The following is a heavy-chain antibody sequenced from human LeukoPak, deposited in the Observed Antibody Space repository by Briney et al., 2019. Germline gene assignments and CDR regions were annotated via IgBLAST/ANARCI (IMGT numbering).Heavy chain of an antibody. CDR3: ARHQEFSIFGEVPEYYFDY. J-gene: IGHJ4*02. D-gene: IGHD3-3*02. CDR2: IYPGDSAT. CDR1: GYSFTSYW. Sequence: GESLKISCKGSGYSFTSYWIGWVRQMPGKGLEWMGIIYPGDSATRYSPAFQGQVTISADKSISTAYLQWSSLKASDTAMYYCARHQEFSIFGEVPEYYFDYWGQGTLVTVSS. V-gene: IGHV5-51*01.